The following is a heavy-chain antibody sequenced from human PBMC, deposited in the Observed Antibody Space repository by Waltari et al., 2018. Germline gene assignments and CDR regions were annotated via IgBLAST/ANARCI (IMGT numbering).Heavy chain of an antibody. D-gene: IGHD3-3*01. CDR1: GDSINNYY. CDR3: GRSYDFWSGYPLDY. CDR2: IAYNGRT. J-gene: IGHJ4*02. V-gene: IGHV4-59*01. Sequence: QVQLQESGPGLVKPSETLSLTCAVSGDSINNYYWNWIRQRPGKELEWIGYIAYNGRTNYNPSLKSRVTISVDTSKTQFSLKLTSVTAADTAVYYCGRSYDFWSGYPLDYWGPGSLVTVSS.